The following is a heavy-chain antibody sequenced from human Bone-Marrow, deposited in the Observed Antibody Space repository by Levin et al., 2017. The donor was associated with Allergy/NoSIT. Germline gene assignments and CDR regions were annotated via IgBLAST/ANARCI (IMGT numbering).Heavy chain of an antibody. CDR3: VRGQHSAVDV. V-gene: IGHV6-1*01. Sequence: SQTLSLTCAISGDSIFSDSVAWMWVRQSPSRGLEWLGRTYYSSRWYNDYADSVKGRLTINADTSRNQFSLHLNSVTPEDTAVYYCVRGQHSAVDVWGQGTTVTVSS. CDR1: GDSIFSDSVA. CDR2: TYYSSRWYN. J-gene: IGHJ6*02. D-gene: IGHD2-21*01.